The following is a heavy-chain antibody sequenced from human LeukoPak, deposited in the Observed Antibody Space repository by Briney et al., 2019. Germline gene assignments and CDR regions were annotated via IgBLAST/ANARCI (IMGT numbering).Heavy chain of an antibody. CDR2: INPSSGGT. Sequence: GASVKVSCKASGYTFTGYYMHWVRQAAGQGLEWMGWINPSSGGTNYALQLQGRVTMTRETSISTAYMELSRLRSADTAVYYCARGFRARTYCTGGACYTNWFDPWGQGTLVTVSS. D-gene: IGHD2-8*02. CDR1: GYTFTGYY. V-gene: IGHV1-2*02. CDR3: ARGFRARTYCTGGACYTNWFDP. J-gene: IGHJ5*02.